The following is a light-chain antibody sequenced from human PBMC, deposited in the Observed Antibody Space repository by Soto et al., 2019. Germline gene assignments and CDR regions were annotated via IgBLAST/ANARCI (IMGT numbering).Light chain of an antibody. J-gene: IGKJ4*01. V-gene: IGKV3-20*01. CDR3: QQYGSSPLLT. Sequence: EIVLTQSPGTLSLSPRERATLSCRASQSVSSNYLAWYQQKPGQAPRLLIYGTSSRATGIPDRFSGSGSGTDFTLTISRLEPEDFAVYYCQQYGSSPLLTFGGGTKVEI. CDR1: QSVSSNY. CDR2: GTS.